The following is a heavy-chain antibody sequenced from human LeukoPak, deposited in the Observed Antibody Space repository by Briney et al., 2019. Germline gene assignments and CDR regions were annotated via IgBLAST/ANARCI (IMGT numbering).Heavy chain of an antibody. CDR2: IKQDGSEK. J-gene: IGHJ4*02. CDR3: ARVRGYSSSGFDY. V-gene: IGHV3-7*01. Sequence: GGSLRLSCAASGLTFSSYWMSWVRQAPGKGLEWVANIKQDGSEKYYVDSVKGRFTISRDNAKNSLYLQMNSLRAEDTAVYYCARVRGYSSSGFDYWGQGTLVTVSS. CDR1: GLTFSSYW. D-gene: IGHD6-13*01.